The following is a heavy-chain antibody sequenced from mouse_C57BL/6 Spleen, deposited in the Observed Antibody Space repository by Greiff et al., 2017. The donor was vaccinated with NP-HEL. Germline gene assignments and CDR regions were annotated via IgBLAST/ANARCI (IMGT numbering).Heavy chain of an antibody. V-gene: IGHV5-9*01. CDR2: ISGGGGNT. CDR1: GFTFSSYT. CDR3: ARQITTVVAFDY. D-gene: IGHD1-1*01. J-gene: IGHJ2*01. Sequence: DVKLVESGGGLVKPGGSLKLSCAASGFTFSSYTMSWVRQTPEKRLEWVATISGGGGNTYYPDSVKGRFTISRDNAKNTLYLQMSSLRSEDTALYYCARQITTVVAFDYWGQGTTLTVSS.